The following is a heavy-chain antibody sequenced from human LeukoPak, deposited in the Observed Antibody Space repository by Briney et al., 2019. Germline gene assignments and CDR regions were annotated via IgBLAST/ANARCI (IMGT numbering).Heavy chain of an antibody. Sequence: PETLSLTSTLSVGSISSSSYYWVWVRQPPGKGLEWIGSIYYSGSTYYNPSLKSRVTISVDTSKNQFSLRMNSVTAADTAVYYCARHTSMVRGVMKYYFDYWGQGTLATVSS. V-gene: IGHV4-39*01. CDR1: VGSISSSSYY. CDR3: ARHTSMVRGVMKYYFDY. D-gene: IGHD3-10*01. J-gene: IGHJ4*02. CDR2: IYYSGST.